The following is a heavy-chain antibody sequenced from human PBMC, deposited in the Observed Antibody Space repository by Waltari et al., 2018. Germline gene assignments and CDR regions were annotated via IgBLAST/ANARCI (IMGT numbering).Heavy chain of an antibody. J-gene: IGHJ6*02. Sequence: QVQLVESGGGVVQPGRSLRLSCAASGFTFSSYAMHWVRQAPGKGLEWVAVISYDGSNKYYADSVKGRFTISRDNSKNTLYLQMNSLRAEDTAVYYCARLGYYGSGSSPYGMDVWGQGTTVTVSS. CDR2: ISYDGSNK. V-gene: IGHV3-30*01. D-gene: IGHD3-10*01. CDR1: GFTFSSYA. CDR3: ARLGYYGSGSSPYGMDV.